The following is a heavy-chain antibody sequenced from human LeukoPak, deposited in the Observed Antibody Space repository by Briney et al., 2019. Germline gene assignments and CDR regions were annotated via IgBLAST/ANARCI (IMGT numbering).Heavy chain of an antibody. V-gene: IGHV4-28*03. J-gene: IGHJ4*02. CDR3: ARDLPHSGYFDY. CDR1: GYSISNSNW. Sequence: PSETLSLTCGVSGYSISNSNWWGWIRQPPGKGLEWIGYIDYGGSTNYDPSLKSRATVSVDTSRNQFSLKLSSVTAADTAVYYCARDLPHSGYFDYWGQGTLVTVSS. CDR2: IDYGGST.